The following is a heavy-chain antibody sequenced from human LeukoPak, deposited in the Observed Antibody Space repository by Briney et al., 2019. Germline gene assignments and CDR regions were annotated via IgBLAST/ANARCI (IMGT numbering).Heavy chain of an antibody. CDR3: ARWSITGTEFDP. V-gene: IGHV4-39*01. CDR1: GGSISGSSYY. J-gene: IGHJ5*02. Sequence: SETLSLTCTVSGGSISGSSYYWGWIRQPPGKGLEWIGSIYYSGSTYYNPSLKSRVTISVDTSKNQFSLKLSSVTAADTAVYYCARWSITGTEFDPWGQGTLVTASS. CDR2: IYYSGST. D-gene: IGHD1-20*01.